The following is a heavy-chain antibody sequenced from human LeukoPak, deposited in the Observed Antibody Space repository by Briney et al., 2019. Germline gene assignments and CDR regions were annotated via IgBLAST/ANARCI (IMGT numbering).Heavy chain of an antibody. CDR1: GYTLTELS. CDR2: FDPEDGET. D-gene: IGHD2-2*02. J-gene: IGHJ4*02. CDR3: ATYCSSTSCYSPEG. Sequence: ASVKVSCKVSGYTLTELSMHWVRQAPGKGLEWMGGFDPEDGETIYAQKFQGRVTMTEDTSTDTAYMELNSLRSEDTAVYYCATYCSSTSCYSPEGWGQGTLVTVSS. V-gene: IGHV1-24*01.